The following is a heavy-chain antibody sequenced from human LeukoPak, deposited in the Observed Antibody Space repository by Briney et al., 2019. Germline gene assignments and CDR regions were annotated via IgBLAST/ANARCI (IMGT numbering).Heavy chain of an antibody. CDR3: ARQEARNYYYEGLDY. Sequence: GGSLRLSCAASGFSFSGDAIHWVRQAPGKGLEWVALISYNGGRKDYADSVKGRFTIDRDNSKNTVYLHMNSLRPDDTAIYFCARQEARNYYYEGLDYWGQGNLVTVSS. CDR1: GFSFSGDA. V-gene: IGHV3-30*04. J-gene: IGHJ4*02. D-gene: IGHD3-22*01. CDR2: ISYNGGRK.